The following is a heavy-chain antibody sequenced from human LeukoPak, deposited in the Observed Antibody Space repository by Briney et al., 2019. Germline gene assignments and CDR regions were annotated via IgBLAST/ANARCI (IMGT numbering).Heavy chain of an antibody. CDR1: GYTFTSYD. CDR3: ARGGTAYYYGSGSSYFDY. D-gene: IGHD3-10*01. J-gene: IGHJ4*02. CDR2: MNPNSGNT. Sequence: ASVKVSCKASGYTFTSYDINWVRQATGQGLEWMGWMNPNSGNTGYARKFQGRVTMTRNTSISTAYMELSSLRSEDTAVYYCARGGTAYYYGSGSSYFDYWGQRTLVTVSS. V-gene: IGHV1-8*01.